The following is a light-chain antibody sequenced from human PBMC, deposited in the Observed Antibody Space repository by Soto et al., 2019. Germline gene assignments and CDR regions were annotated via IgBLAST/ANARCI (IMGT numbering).Light chain of an antibody. V-gene: IGLV2-11*01. CDR3: CSYAGSYRYV. CDR1: SSDVGGYNY. J-gene: IGLJ1*01. Sequence: QSALTQPRSVSGSPGQSVTISCTGTSSDVGGYNYVSWYQQHSGKDPKFMIYDVSKRPSGVPDRFSGSKSGNTASLTISGLQAEDEADYYCCSYAGSYRYVFGTGTKLTVL. CDR2: DVS.